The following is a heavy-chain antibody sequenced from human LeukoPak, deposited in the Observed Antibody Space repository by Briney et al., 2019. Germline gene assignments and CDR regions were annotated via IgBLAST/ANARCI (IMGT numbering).Heavy chain of an antibody. CDR1: GFTFSSYS. D-gene: IGHD3-9*01. CDR3: ARARGGGILTGYYVKYFDY. CDR2: ISSSSSYI. J-gene: IGHJ4*02. V-gene: IGHV3-21*01. Sequence: GGSLRLSCAASGFTFSSYSMNWFRQAPGKGLEWVSSISSSSSYIYYADSVKGRFTISRDNAKNSLYLQMNSLRAEDTAVYYCARARGGGILTGYYVKYFDYWGQGTLVTVSS.